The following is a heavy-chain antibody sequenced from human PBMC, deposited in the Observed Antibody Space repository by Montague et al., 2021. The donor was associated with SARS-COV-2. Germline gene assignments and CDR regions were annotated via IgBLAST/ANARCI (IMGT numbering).Heavy chain of an antibody. V-gene: IGHV3-30*18. Sequence: SLRLSCAASGFPFSNYGIHWVRQAPGKGLEWVAVISYDGSNKYYADSVKGRFTISRDNSKNTLYLQMNSLRTEDTAVYYCAKDWWIKIAAPEYFDYWGQGTLVTGSS. J-gene: IGHJ4*02. CDR2: ISYDGSNK. CDR3: AKDWWIKIAAPEYFDY. D-gene: IGHD6-25*01. CDR1: GFPFSNYG.